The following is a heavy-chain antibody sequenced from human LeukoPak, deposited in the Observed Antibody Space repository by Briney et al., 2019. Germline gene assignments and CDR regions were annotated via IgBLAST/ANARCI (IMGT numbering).Heavy chain of an antibody. J-gene: IGHJ4*02. D-gene: IGHD2-2*01. CDR3: VRTIRSSTKNYYFEY. V-gene: IGHV3-30-3*01. Sequence: PGRSLRLSCAASGFTFSGYAMHWVRQAPGKGLEWVAVISYDGSNKYYADSVKGRFTISRDNSKNTLYLQMNSLRAEDTAVYYCVRTIRSSTKNYYFEYWGQGTLVTVSS. CDR1: GFTFSGYA. CDR2: ISYDGSNK.